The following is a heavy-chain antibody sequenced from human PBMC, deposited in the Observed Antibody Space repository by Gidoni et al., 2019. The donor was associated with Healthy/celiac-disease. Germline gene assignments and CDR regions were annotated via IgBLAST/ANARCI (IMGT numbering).Heavy chain of an antibody. D-gene: IGHD3-3*01. CDR1: GFTFSAYY. V-gene: IGHV3-11*01. Sequence: QVQLVESGGGLVKPGGSLRLSCAASGFTFSAYYMSWIRQAPGKGLEWVSYISSSGSTIYYADSVKGRFTISRDNAKNSLYLQMNSLRAEDTAVYYCASELYDFWSGYYGNGYFDYWGQGTLVTVSS. CDR2: ISSSGSTI. J-gene: IGHJ4*02. CDR3: ASELYDFWSGYYGNGYFDY.